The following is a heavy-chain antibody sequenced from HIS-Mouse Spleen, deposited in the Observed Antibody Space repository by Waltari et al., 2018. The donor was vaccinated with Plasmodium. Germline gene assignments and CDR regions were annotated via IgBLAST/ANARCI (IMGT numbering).Heavy chain of an antibody. CDR1: GFTFSSYS. D-gene: IGHD6-13*01. Sequence: EVQLVESGGGLVQPGGSLRLSCAASGFTFSSYSMNWVRQAPGKGLEWVSYISSSSSTIYYADSVKGRFTISRDNAKNSLFLQMNSLRAEDTAVYYCAREKHSSSWYDAFDIWGQGTMVTVAS. V-gene: IGHV3-48*01. CDR3: AREKHSSSWYDAFDI. J-gene: IGHJ3*02. CDR2: ISSSSSTI.